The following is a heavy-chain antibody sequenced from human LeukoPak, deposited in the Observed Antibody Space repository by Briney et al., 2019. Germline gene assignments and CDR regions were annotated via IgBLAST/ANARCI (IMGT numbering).Heavy chain of an antibody. J-gene: IGHJ3*02. D-gene: IGHD1-1*01. CDR3: ARVATGTHTAFDI. CDR2: INPNSGGT. CDR1: GYTFTSYY. V-gene: IGHV1-2*02. Sequence: ASVKVSCKASGYTFTSYYMHWVRQAPGQGLEWMGWINPNSGGTNYAQKFQGRVTMTRDTSISTAYMELSRLRSDDTAVYYCARVATGTHTAFDIWGQGTMVTVSS.